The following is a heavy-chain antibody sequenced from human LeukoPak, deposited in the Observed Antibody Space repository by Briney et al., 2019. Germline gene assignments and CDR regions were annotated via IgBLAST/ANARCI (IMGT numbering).Heavy chain of an antibody. V-gene: IGHV3-23*01. Sequence: GGSLRPSCAASGFTSSSNAMGWVRQAPGKGLEWVSAISPGGSPYYADSVKGRFTISRDNSKNTLYLQMNSLRAEDTAVYYCVKRELYIVATTWGQGTLVTVSS. CDR3: VKRELYIVATT. CDR2: ISPGGSP. J-gene: IGHJ5*02. D-gene: IGHD5-12*01. CDR1: GFTSSSNA.